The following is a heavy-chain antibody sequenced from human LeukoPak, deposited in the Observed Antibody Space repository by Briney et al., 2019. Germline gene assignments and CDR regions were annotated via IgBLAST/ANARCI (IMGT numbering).Heavy chain of an antibody. CDR2: ISYDGSNK. J-gene: IGHJ5*02. CDR3: ARDPEYSSSSGWFDP. V-gene: IGHV3-30-3*01. CDR1: GFTFNSYA. Sequence: GRSLRLSCAASGFTFNSYAMHWVRQAPGKGREWVAVISYDGSNKYYADSVKGRFTISRDNSKNTLYLQMNSLRAEDTAVYYCARDPEYSSSSGWFDPWGQGTLVTVSS. D-gene: IGHD6-6*01.